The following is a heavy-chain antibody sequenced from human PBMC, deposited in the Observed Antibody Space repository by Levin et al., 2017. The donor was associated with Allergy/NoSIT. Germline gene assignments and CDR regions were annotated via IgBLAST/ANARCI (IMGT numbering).Heavy chain of an antibody. D-gene: IGHD2-2*01. J-gene: IGHJ6*02. Sequence: SFPSSCFPFLRSALSWVRQAPGQGLEWVGRIIPILGIANYAQKFQGRVTIPADQSTSTAYMELSSLRSEDTAVYYCARMDCGTTSCHYYYYGMDVWGQGTTVTVSS. CDR1: CFPFLRSA. CDR3: ARMDCGTTSCHYYYYGMDV. V-gene: IGHV1-69*04. CDR2: IIPILGIA.